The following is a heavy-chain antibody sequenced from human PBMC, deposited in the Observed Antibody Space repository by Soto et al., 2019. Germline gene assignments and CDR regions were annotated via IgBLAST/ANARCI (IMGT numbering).Heavy chain of an antibody. V-gene: IGHV5-51*01. D-gene: IGHD3-9*01. CDR2: IYPGDSDT. Sequence: GESLKISCKGSGYSFTSYWIGWVRQMPGKGLEWMGIIYPGDSDTRYSPSFQGQVTISADKSISTAYLQWSSLKASDTAMYYCARCIWYYDILTGQRSYYYGMDVWGQGTTVTVSS. J-gene: IGHJ6*02. CDR1: GYSFTSYW. CDR3: ARCIWYYDILTGQRSYYYGMDV.